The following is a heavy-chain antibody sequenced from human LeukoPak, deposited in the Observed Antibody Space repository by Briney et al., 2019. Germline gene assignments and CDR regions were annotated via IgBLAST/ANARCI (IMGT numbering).Heavy chain of an antibody. CDR3: ARDRLGFRVDV. CDR2: INSNGNT. J-gene: IGHJ6*04. D-gene: IGHD3-10*01. V-gene: IGHV4-4*07. Sequence: SETLSLICTVSGGPISTYYWSWIRQPAGKGPEWIGRINSNGNTNYNPSLKSRVSMSVDTSKNHFSLNVSSVTAADTAVYYCARDRLGFRVDVWGEGTTVTVSS. CDR1: GGPISTYY.